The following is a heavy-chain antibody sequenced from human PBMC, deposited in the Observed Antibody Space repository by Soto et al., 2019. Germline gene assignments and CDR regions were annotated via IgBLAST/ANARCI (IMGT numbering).Heavy chain of an antibody. CDR3: TRVSYSSGWYEP. CDR1: GGTFSSYA. D-gene: IGHD6-19*01. CDR2: IIPIFGTA. Sequence: QVQLVQSGAEVKKPGSSVKVSCKASGGTFSSYAISWVRQAPGQGLEWMGGIIPIFGTANYAQKFQGRVTITADESTSSSHLELSSLRSEDTAVYYCTRVSYSSGWYEPWGQGTLVTVSS. V-gene: IGHV1-69*12. J-gene: IGHJ5*02.